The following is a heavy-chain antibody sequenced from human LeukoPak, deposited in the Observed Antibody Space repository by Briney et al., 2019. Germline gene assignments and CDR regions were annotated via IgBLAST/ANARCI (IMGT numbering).Heavy chain of an antibody. Sequence: SETLSLTCTVSGGSISSYYWSWIRQPAGKGLEWIGRIYTSGSTNYNPSLKSRVTISVDTSKNQFSLKLSSVTAADTAVYYCASNVRSYCSGGSCYYQHYFDYWGQGTLVTVSS. V-gene: IGHV4-4*07. D-gene: IGHD2-15*01. CDR2: IYTSGST. J-gene: IGHJ4*02. CDR3: ASNVRSYCSGGSCYYQHYFDY. CDR1: GGSISSYY.